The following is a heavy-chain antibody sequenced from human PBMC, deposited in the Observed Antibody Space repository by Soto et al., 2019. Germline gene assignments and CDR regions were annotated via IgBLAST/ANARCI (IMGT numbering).Heavy chain of an antibody. D-gene: IGHD4-17*01. V-gene: IGHV4-39*01. J-gene: IGHJ4*02. Sequence: QLQLQESGSGLVKPSETLSLTCIVSNGSISSRSSYWGWIRHPPGKGLEWIGSIYYIGNTYYNPSIKSRVTISIDTSKTQFSLQMNSLTAADTAVYFCGGKDYGAKGYYFENLGQGALVTVSS. CDR1: NGSISSRSSY. CDR3: GGKDYGAKGYYFEN. CDR2: IYYIGNT.